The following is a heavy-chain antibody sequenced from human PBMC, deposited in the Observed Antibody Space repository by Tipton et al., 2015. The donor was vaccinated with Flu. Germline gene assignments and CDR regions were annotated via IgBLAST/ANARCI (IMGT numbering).Heavy chain of an antibody. CDR3: ARRDYSNYVSDPKSWFDP. D-gene: IGHD4-11*01. Sequence: TLSLTCTVSGGSISSGYYYWSWIRRPAGKGLEWIGRIYTSGSTNYNPSLKSRVTMSVDTSKNQFSLKVFSVTAADTAVYYCARRDYSNYVSDPKSWFDPWGQGILVTVSS. J-gene: IGHJ5*02. CDR2: IYTSGST. CDR1: GGSISSGYYY. V-gene: IGHV4-61*02.